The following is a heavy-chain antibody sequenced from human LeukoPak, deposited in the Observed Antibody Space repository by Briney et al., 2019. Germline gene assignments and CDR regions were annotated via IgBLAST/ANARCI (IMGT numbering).Heavy chain of an antibody. D-gene: IGHD4-17*01. Sequence: GGSLRLSCAASGFTVSSHYMSWVRQAPGKGLEWVSVIYSGGSTYYADSVKGRFTISRDNSKNTLYLQMNSLRAEDTAVYYCARVGDYGDYAFDYWGQGTLVTVSS. CDR1: GFTVSSHY. CDR2: IYSGGST. CDR3: ARVGDYGDYAFDY. V-gene: IGHV3-66*02. J-gene: IGHJ4*02.